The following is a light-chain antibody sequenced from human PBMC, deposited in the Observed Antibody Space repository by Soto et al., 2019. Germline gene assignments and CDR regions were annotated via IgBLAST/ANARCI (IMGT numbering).Light chain of an antibody. CDR3: QQYGSSPWT. V-gene: IGKV3-20*01. CDR1: QSVSSSY. CDR2: GVS. Sequence: EILLTQSPGTLSLSPGERATLSCRASQSVSSSYLAWYQQKPGQAPRILIYGVSSRDTGIPDRFSGSGSGTDFTLPISRLEPEDFEVYYCQQYGSSPWTFGQGTKVDIK. J-gene: IGKJ1*01.